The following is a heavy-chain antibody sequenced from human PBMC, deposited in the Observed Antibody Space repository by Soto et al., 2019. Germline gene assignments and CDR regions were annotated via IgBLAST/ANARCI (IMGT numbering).Heavy chain of an antibody. CDR1: GYTFTSYG. CDR2: ISAYNGNT. Sequence: QVQLVQSGAEVKKPGASVKVSCKASGYTFTSYGISWVRQAPGQGREWMGWISAYNGNTNDAQKLQGRVTMTPDTSTSTAYMELRPLSTDDAAVYYCARGCGYPPRVRFQHWGQGTLVTVSS. V-gene: IGHV1-18*01. D-gene: IGHD3-22*01. CDR3: ARGCGYPPRVRFQH. J-gene: IGHJ1*01.